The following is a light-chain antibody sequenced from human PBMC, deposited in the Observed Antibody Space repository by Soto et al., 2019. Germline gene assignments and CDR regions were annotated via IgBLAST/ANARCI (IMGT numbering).Light chain of an antibody. CDR3: QQYESSPRSYT. CDR1: QSLTSTY. V-gene: IGKV3-20*01. CDR2: GAS. J-gene: IGKJ2*01. Sequence: EIVLTQSPGTLSLSPGERATLSCRASQSLTSTYLAGYQQKPGQAPRLLIYGASSRATAIPDRFSGSGSGTDFTLTISILEPADFAVYYCQQYESSPRSYTFVQGTKLEIK.